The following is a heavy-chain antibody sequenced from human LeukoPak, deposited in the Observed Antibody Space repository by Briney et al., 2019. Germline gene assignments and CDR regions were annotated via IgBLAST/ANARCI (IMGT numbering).Heavy chain of an antibody. CDR2: ISAYNGNT. D-gene: IGHD4/OR15-4a*01. CDR1: GGTFSSYA. J-gene: IGHJ4*02. Sequence: ASVKVSCKASGGTFSSYAISWVRQAPGQGLEWMGWISAYNGNTNYAQKLQGRVTMTTDTSTSTAYMELRSLRSDDTAVHYCARVSLETMVILFDYWGQGTLVTVSS. CDR3: ARVSLETMVILFDY. V-gene: IGHV1-18*01.